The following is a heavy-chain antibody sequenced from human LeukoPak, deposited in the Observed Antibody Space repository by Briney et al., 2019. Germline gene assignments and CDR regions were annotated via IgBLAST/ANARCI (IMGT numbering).Heavy chain of an antibody. D-gene: IGHD3-22*01. J-gene: IGHJ4*02. CDR2: ISGSGGST. Sequence: GGSLRLSCAASGFTFSSYATSWVRQAPGKGLEWVSAISGSGGSTYYADSVKGRFTISRDNLKNTLFLQMNSLRAEDTAVYYCAKGSAYYYDSSGYFDYWGQGTLVTVSS. V-gene: IGHV3-23*01. CDR3: AKGSAYYYDSSGYFDY. CDR1: GFTFSSYA.